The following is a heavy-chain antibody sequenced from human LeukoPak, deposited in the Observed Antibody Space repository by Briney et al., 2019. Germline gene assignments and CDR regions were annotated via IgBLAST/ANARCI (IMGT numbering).Heavy chain of an antibody. CDR2: IYYSGST. J-gene: IGHJ4*02. Sequence: SETLSLTCTVSGGSISSYYWSWIRRPPGKGLEWIGYIYYSGSTNYNPSLKSRVTISVDTSKNQFSLKLSSVTAADTAVYYCARGPDPPGIAAAGTFDYWGQGTLVTVSS. V-gene: IGHV4-59*01. CDR1: GGSISSYY. CDR3: ARGPDPPGIAAAGTFDY. D-gene: IGHD6-13*01.